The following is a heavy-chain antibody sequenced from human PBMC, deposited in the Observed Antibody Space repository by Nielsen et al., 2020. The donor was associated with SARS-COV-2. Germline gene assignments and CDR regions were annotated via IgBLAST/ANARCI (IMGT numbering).Heavy chain of an antibody. CDR2: FGVPRPNT. Sequence: GESLKISCAASGFNFNNYAMTCVRQAPGKGLEWVSTFGVPRPNTYYADSVKGRFTISRDNSKNTLYLQMDSLRADDTAVYYCARNEAAPGMETNWYDHWGQGTPVTVSS. CDR1: GFNFNNYA. CDR3: ARNEAAPGMETNWYDH. V-gene: IGHV3-23*01. J-gene: IGHJ5*02. D-gene: IGHD6-13*01.